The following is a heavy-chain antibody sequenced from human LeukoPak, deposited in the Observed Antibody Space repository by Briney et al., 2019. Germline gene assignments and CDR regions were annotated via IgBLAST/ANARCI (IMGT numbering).Heavy chain of an antibody. CDR3: ARAQWFGEFVDY. D-gene: IGHD3-10*01. V-gene: IGHV1-8*01. J-gene: IGHJ4*02. Sequence: ASVKVSCKASGYTFTSYDINWVRQATGQGLEWMGWMNPNSGNTGYAQKFQGRVTMTRNTSISTAYMELSSLRSEDTAVYYCARAQWFGEFVDYWGQGTLVTVSS. CDR2: MNPNSGNT. CDR1: GYTFTSYD.